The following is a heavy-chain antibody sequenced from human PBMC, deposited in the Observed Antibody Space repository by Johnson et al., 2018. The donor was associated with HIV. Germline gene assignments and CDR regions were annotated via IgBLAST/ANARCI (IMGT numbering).Heavy chain of an antibody. V-gene: IGHV3-11*04. D-gene: IGHD6-19*01. CDR2: ISSRGSHI. CDR1: AFTFSDYY. Sequence: QMLLVESGGGLVKPGGSLRLSCAASAFTFSDYYMTWMRQAPGTGLEWVSYISSRGSHIYYADSVKGRFTISRDNAKNLLYWQMNSLRAEDTAVYYCARIPGSGWEHDAFDIWGQGTMVTVSS. CDR3: ARIPGSGWEHDAFDI. J-gene: IGHJ3*02.